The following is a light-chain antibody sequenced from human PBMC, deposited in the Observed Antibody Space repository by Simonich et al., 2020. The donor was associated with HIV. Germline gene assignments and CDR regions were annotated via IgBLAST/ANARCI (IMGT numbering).Light chain of an antibody. Sequence: QSALTQPRSVSGSPGQSITISCTGTSSDVENYNLVSWYQQHPGKAPKLMIYAGSKPPSGVSNRFSASKSGNTASLTISGLQAEDEADYYCCSYTNISTLVFGGGTKLTVL. CDR1: SSDVENYNL. J-gene: IGLJ3*02. CDR2: AGS. CDR3: CSYTNISTLV. V-gene: IGLV2-14*02.